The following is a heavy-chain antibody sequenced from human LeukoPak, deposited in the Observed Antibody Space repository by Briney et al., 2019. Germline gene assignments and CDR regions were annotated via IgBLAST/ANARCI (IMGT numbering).Heavy chain of an antibody. V-gene: IGHV3-9*01. Sequence: GGSLRLSCAASGFTFDDYAMHWVRQAPGKGLEWVSGISWNSGSIGYADSVKGRFTISRDNAKNSLYLQMNSLRAEDTALYYCARGYCSSTSCYYFDYWGQGTLVTVSS. CDR3: ARGYCSSTSCYYFDY. J-gene: IGHJ4*02. CDR2: ISWNSGSI. CDR1: GFTFDDYA. D-gene: IGHD2-2*01.